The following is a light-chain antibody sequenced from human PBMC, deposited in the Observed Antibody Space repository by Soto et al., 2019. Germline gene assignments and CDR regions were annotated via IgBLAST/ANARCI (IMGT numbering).Light chain of an antibody. V-gene: IGKV1-39*01. Sequence: DIQMSQSPSSLSASVGDSVTISCRASPNINKNLNWYQQKSGKAPSLLIYEASTFQSGVPSRFSGSGSGTDFTLAITNLQPEDFATYYCQQSFHTPYTFGQGTKLEI. CDR2: EAS. CDR1: PNINKN. J-gene: IGKJ2*01. CDR3: QQSFHTPYT.